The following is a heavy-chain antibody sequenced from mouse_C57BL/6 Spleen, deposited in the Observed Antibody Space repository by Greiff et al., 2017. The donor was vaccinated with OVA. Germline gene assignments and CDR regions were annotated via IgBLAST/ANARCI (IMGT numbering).Heavy chain of an antibody. CDR2: INPNNGGT. V-gene: IGHV1-26*01. CDR1: GYTFTDYY. CDR3: ARVGWLGRDWYFDV. Sequence: EVQLQQSGPELVKPGASVKISCKASGYTFTDYYMNWVKQSHGKSLEWIGDINPNNGGTSYNQKFKGKATLTIDQSSSTAYMELRRLTSEDSAVDYCARVGWLGRDWYFDVWGTGTTVTVSS. D-gene: IGHD4-1*01. J-gene: IGHJ1*03.